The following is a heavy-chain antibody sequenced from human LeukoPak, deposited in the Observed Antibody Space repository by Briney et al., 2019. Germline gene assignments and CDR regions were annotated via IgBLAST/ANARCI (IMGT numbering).Heavy chain of an antibody. CDR2: IYYSGST. V-gene: IGHV4-39*01. Sequence: SETLSLTCTVSGGSISSSSYYGGWIRQPPGKGLEWIGSIYYSGSTYYNPSLKSRVTISVDTSKNQFSLKLSSVTAADTAVYYCARRNYDFWSGYSYYFDYWGQGTLVTVSS. J-gene: IGHJ4*02. D-gene: IGHD3-3*01. CDR3: ARRNYDFWSGYSYYFDY. CDR1: GGSISSSSYY.